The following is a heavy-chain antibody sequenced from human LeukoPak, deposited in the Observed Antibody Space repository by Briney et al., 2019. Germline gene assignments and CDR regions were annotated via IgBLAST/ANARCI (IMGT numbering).Heavy chain of an antibody. CDR1: GGSMSDSIT. V-gene: IGHV4/OR15-8*01. CDR2: IHDDGRT. Sequence: PSETLSLTCSVSGGSMSDSITWGWVRQPPGKGLEWLANIHDDGRTAPNPSLRSPLTISQDRSKNQFSLKVSSVTAADTAFYYCAKVLTAAGLDLWGQGILVTVSS. D-gene: IGHD6-25*01. J-gene: IGHJ5*02. CDR3: AKVLTAAGLDL.